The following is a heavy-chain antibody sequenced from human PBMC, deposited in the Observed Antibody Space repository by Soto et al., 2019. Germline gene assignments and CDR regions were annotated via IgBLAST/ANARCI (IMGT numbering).Heavy chain of an antibody. CDR2: IIPIFGTA. J-gene: IGHJ4*02. V-gene: IGHV1-69*06. Sequence: QVQLVQSGAEVKKPGSSAKVSCKASGGTFSSYAISWVRQAPGQGLEWMGGIIPIFGTANYAQKFQGRVTITADKSTSTAYMELSSLRSEDTAVYYCARRKGYCSGGSCYSLDYWGQGTLVTVSS. CDR3: ARRKGYCSGGSCYSLDY. D-gene: IGHD2-15*01. CDR1: GGTFSSYA.